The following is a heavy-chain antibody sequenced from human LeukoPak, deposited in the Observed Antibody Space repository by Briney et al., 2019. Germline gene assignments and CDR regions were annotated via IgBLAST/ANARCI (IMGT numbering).Heavy chain of an antibody. CDR3: ARHRRIAAAGTTSDLDY. J-gene: IGHJ4*02. Sequence: GESLKISCKGSGYSFISYWIGWVRQMPGKGLEWMGIIYPGDSDTRYSPSFQGQVTISADKSISTAYLQWSSLKASDTAMYYCARHRRIAAAGTTSDLDYWGQGTLVTVSS. V-gene: IGHV5-51*01. CDR2: IYPGDSDT. D-gene: IGHD6-13*01. CDR1: GYSFISYW.